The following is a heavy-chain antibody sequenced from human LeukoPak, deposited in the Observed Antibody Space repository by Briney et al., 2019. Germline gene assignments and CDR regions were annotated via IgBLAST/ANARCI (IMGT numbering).Heavy chain of an antibody. CDR3: ARDYYGSGSAFDY. V-gene: IGHV1-69*06. Sequence: ASVKVSCKASGGTFSSYAISWVRQAPGQGFEWMGGIIPIFGTANYAQKFQGRVTITADKSTSTAYMELSSLRSEDTAVYYCARDYYGSGSAFDYWGQGTLVTVSS. CDR2: IIPIFGTA. J-gene: IGHJ4*02. D-gene: IGHD3-10*01. CDR1: GGTFSSYA.